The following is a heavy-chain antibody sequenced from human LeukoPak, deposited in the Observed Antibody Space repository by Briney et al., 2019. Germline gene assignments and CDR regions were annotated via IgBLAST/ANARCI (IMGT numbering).Heavy chain of an antibody. CDR3: ARHDNDDDFDY. V-gene: IGHV7-4-1*02. Sequence: ASVKVSCKASGYTFTRYAIKWRRQAPGQRLEWMGWINMYTANPAYAQAFTERFVFSIDTSVTTAYLQISNLKTEDTAVYYCARHDNDDDFDYWGQGTLVTVSS. D-gene: IGHD3-16*01. J-gene: IGHJ4*02. CDR2: INMYTANP. CDR1: GYTFTRYA.